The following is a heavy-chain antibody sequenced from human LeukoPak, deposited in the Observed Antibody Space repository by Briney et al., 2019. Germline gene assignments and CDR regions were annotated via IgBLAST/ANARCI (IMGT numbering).Heavy chain of an antibody. CDR2: IWYDGSNK. V-gene: IGHV3-33*01. J-gene: IGHJ4*02. CDR3: VRDRSARYLDY. Sequence: PGGFLRLSCAASGFTFRNHGMHWVRQAPDKGLEWVAVIWYDGSNKYYGGSVKGRFTISRDNSKNMLYLQINSLRAEDTAVYFCVRDRSARYLDYWGRGTLVTVSS. CDR1: GFTFRNHG.